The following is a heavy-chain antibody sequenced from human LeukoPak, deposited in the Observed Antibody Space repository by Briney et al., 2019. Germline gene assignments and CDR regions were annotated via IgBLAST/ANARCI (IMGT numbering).Heavy chain of an antibody. D-gene: IGHD3-10*01. CDR1: GGSISSYY. Sequence: SETLSLTCTVSGGSISSYYWSWIRQPPGKGLEWIGYIYYSGSTNYNPSLKSRVTISVDTSKNQFSLKLSSVTAADTAVYYCARSKGNYFDYWGQGALVTVSS. CDR3: ARSKGNYFDY. CDR2: IYYSGST. V-gene: IGHV4-59*01. J-gene: IGHJ4*02.